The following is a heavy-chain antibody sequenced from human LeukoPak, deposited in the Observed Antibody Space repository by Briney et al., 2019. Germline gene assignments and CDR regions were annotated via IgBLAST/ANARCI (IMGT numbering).Heavy chain of an antibody. V-gene: IGHV1-46*01. CDR2: INPSGGST. Sequence: GASVKVSCKASGYTFTSYYMHWVRQAPGQGLEWMGIINPSGGSTSYAQKFQGRVTMTRDTSISTAYMELSRLRSDDTAVYYCARVCCTNGVCVVYYMDVWGKGTTVTVSS. D-gene: IGHD2-8*01. CDR3: ARVCCTNGVCVVYYMDV. CDR1: GYTFTSYY. J-gene: IGHJ6*03.